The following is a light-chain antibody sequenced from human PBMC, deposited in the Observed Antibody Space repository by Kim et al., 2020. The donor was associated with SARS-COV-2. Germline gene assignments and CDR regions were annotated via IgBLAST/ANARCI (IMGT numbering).Light chain of an antibody. Sequence: EIVLTQSPATLSLSPGERATLSCRASQSVSSYLAWYQQKPGQAPRLLIYDASNRATGIPARFSCSGSGTDFTLTISSLEPEDFAVYYCQQRSNWLTFGGGTKVDIK. CDR2: DAS. CDR3: QQRSNWLT. V-gene: IGKV3-11*01. J-gene: IGKJ4*01. CDR1: QSVSSY.